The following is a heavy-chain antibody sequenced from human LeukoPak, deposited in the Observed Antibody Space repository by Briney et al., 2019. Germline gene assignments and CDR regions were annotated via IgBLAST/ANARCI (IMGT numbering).Heavy chain of an antibody. Sequence: SQTLSLTCTVSGGSISSASYYWSWIRQPAGKGLEWIGRVYTSGSTNYNPSLESRVTMSVDTSKNQFSLNLSSVTAADTAVYYCARGNSSSWPLDYWGQGALVTVSS. J-gene: IGHJ4*02. D-gene: IGHD6-13*01. CDR1: GGSISSASYY. CDR3: ARGNSSSWPLDY. CDR2: VYTSGST. V-gene: IGHV4-61*02.